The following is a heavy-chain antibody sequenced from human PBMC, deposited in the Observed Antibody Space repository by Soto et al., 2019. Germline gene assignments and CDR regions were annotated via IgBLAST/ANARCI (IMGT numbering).Heavy chain of an antibody. D-gene: IGHD5-12*01. V-gene: IGHV3-21*06. J-gene: IGHJ6*02. CDR2: ISSTSTNI. CDR3: ARDPFSGYDYRRGLDV. Sequence: EELLVESGGGLVKPGGSLRISCVASGFTFSRYSINWVRQAPGKGLEWVSCISSTSTNIYYADSVRGRFTISRDNANNSVYLQMTSPRADDTAVYYCARDPFSGYDYRRGLDVWGQGTTVIVSS. CDR1: GFTFSRYS.